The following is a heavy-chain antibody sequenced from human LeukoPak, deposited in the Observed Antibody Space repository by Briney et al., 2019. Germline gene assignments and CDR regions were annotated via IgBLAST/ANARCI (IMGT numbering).Heavy chain of an antibody. CDR3: ARANFLYCSSSTCLFDY. CDR1: GYTFTDYY. Sequence: GASVKVSCKASGYTFTDYYMHWVRQAPGQGFEWMGRINPNDGDTNYAQKFQGRVTMTRDTSISTAHMEVSRLRSDDTAEYYCARANFLYCSSSTCLFDYWGQGTLITVSS. D-gene: IGHD2-2*01. V-gene: IGHV1-2*06. J-gene: IGHJ4*02. CDR2: INPNDGDT.